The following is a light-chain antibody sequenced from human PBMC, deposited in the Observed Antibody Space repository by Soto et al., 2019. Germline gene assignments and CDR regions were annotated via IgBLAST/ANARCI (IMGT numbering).Light chain of an antibody. J-gene: IGLJ2*01. Sequence: QSALTQPASVSGSPGQSITISCTGTSSDVGSYNLVSWYQQHPGKAPKLMIYEGPKRPSGVSNRFSGSKSGNTASLTISELQAEDEADYYCCSYAGGVIFGGGTKLTVL. CDR2: EGP. V-gene: IGLV2-23*01. CDR3: CSYAGGVI. CDR1: SSDVGSYNL.